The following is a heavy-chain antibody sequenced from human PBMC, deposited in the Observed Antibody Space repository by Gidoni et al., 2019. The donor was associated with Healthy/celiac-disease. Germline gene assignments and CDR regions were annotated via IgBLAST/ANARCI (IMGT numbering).Heavy chain of an antibody. CDR3: ARLSDYYYGMDV. V-gene: IGHV3-48*03. Sequence: EVQLVESGGGLVQPGGSLRLSCAASGFTFSSYEMNWVRQAPGKGLEWVSYISSSGSTIYYADSVKGRFTISRDNAKNSLYLQMNSLRAEDTAVYYCARLSDYYYGMDVWGQGTTVTVSS. CDR1: GFTFSSYE. J-gene: IGHJ6*02. CDR2: ISSSGSTI.